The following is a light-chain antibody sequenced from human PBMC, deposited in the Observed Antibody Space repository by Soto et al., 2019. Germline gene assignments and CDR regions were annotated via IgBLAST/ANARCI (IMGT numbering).Light chain of an antibody. CDR2: DAS. CDR3: QQRSNWPTYT. V-gene: IGKV3-11*01. CDR1: QSVSSY. Sequence: EIVLTQSPATLSLSPGERATLSCRASQSVSSYLAWYQQKPGQAPRLLIYDASNRATGIPARFSGSGSGTDFTLPLSSLEPEDFAVYYCQQRSNWPTYTFGQGTQLEIK. J-gene: IGKJ2*01.